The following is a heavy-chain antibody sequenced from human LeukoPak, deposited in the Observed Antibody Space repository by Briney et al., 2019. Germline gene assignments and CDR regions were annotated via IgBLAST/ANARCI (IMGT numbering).Heavy chain of an antibody. D-gene: IGHD6-6*01. V-gene: IGHV3-23*01. CDR3: ARDHGRGSSSFYSWGGGTYYFDY. CDR1: GFTFSTYG. CDR2: ISGSGGRT. Sequence: GGSLRLSCGASGFTFSTYGMSWVRQAPGKGLEWVSGISGSGGRTYYADSVKGRFTISRDNSRNTLYLQMNSLRAEDTAVYYCARDHGRGSSSFYSWGGGTYYFDYWGQGTLVTVSS. J-gene: IGHJ4*02.